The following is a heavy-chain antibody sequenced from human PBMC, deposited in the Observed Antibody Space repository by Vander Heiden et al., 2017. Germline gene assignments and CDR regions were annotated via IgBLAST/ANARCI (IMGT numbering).Heavy chain of an antibody. J-gene: IGHJ5*02. CDR2: IKSKTDGGTT. D-gene: IGHD1-26*01. Sequence: EVQLVESGGGLVKPGGSLRLSCAASGFTFSNAWMNWVRQAPGKGLEWVGRIKSKTDGGTTDYAAPVKGRFTISRDDSKNTLYLQMKSLKTEDTAVYYCTTCRSSEPGFDPWGQGTLVTVSS. CDR3: TTCRSSEPGFDP. CDR1: GFTFSNAW. V-gene: IGHV3-15*07.